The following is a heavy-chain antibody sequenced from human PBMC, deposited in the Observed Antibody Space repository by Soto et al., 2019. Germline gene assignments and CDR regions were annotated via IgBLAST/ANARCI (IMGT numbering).Heavy chain of an antibody. V-gene: IGHV3-23*01. CDR1: GFTFSSYV. Sequence: EVQLLESGGGLVQPGGSLRLSCAASGFTFSSYVMGWVRQAPGKGLEWVSGISGSGDNMYYAESVKGRFTISRDNSKNTLYLQMNSLRAEDTAVYYCAKVYCSVSSCPIDHWGQGTLVTVSS. CDR3: AKVYCSVSSCPIDH. J-gene: IGHJ4*02. D-gene: IGHD2-15*01. CDR2: ISGSGDNM.